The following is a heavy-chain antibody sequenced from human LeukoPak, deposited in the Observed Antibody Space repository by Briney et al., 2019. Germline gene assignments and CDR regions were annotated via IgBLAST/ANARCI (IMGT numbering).Heavy chain of an antibody. Sequence: QPGGSLRLSCAASGFTFSSYGMHWVRQAPGKGLEWVAVISYDGSNKYYADSVKGRFTISRDNSKNTLYLQMNSLRAEDTAVYYCAKAGYSGYDFDYWGQGTLVTVSS. CDR2: ISYDGSNK. V-gene: IGHV3-30*18. CDR3: AKAGYSGYDFDY. D-gene: IGHD5-12*01. CDR1: GFTFSSYG. J-gene: IGHJ4*02.